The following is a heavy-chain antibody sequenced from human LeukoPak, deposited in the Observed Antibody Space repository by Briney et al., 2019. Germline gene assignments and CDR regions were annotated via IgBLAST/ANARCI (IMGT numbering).Heavy chain of an antibody. J-gene: IGHJ4*02. CDR2: IYYSGST. D-gene: IGHD2-2*02. CDR1: GGSISSGGYY. Sequence: SQTLSLTCTVSGGSISSGGYYWSWIRQHPGKGLEWIGYIYYSGSTYYNPSLKSRVTISVDTSKNQFSLELSSVTAADTAVYYCARGSTAAIYFHWGQGTLVTVSS. CDR3: ARGSTAAIYFH. V-gene: IGHV4-31*03.